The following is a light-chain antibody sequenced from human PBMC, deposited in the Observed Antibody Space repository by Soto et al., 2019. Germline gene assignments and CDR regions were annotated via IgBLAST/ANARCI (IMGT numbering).Light chain of an antibody. CDR3: SSYTSSSTLGVI. CDR2: DVT. V-gene: IGLV2-14*01. Sequence: QSALTQPASVSGSPGQSITISCTGTSSDVGGYNYVSWYQQHPGKAPKLMIYDVTNRPSGVSNRFSGSKSGNTASLTISGLQAEDEAAYYCSSYTSSSTLGVIFGGGTQLTVL. CDR1: SSDVGGYNY. J-gene: IGLJ2*01.